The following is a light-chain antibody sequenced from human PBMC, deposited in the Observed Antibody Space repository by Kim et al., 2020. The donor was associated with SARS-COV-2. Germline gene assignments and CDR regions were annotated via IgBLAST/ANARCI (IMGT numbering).Light chain of an antibody. CDR3: AAWDDSLSARL. J-gene: IGLJ2*01. CDR1: SSNIGSKY. CDR2: SNN. V-gene: IGLV1-47*01. Sequence: GRRVTNACSGSSSNIGSKYVYWYQQLPGTAPKLLIYSNNQRPSGVPDRFSGSKSGTAASLAISGLRSEDEADYYCAAWDDSLSARLFGGGTKLTVL.